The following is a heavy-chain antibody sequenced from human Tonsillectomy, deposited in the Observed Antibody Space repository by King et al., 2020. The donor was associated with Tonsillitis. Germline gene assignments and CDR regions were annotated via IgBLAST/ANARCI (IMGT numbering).Heavy chain of an antibody. D-gene: IGHD2-15*01. CDR1: GYTLSSYD. CDR2: NLNNGNT. V-gene: IGHV1-8*01. J-gene: IGHJ6*02. Sequence: QLVQSGAEVKKPGASVKVSCKASGYTLSSYDINWVRQAPGQGLEWMGWNLNNGNTDYASKFQGRVTMTRNISTSIVYMELRGLTSEDTAVYYCARGLKEWWASPPANRYYGLDVWGRGTTVIVSS. CDR3: ARGLKEWWASPPANRYYGLDV.